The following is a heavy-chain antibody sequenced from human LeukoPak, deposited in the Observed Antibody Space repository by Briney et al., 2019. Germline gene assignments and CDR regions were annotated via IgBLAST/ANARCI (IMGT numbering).Heavy chain of an antibody. CDR3: ARDLVGATTWFDP. D-gene: IGHD1-26*01. CDR2: INSDGSST. V-gene: IGHV3-74*01. J-gene: IGHJ5*02. Sequence: GGSLRLSCAASGFTFSPYWMHWVRQAPGKGLVWVSHINSDGSSTTYADSVKGRFTISRDNAKNTLYLQMNSLRAEDTAVYYCARDLVGATTWFDPWGQGTLVTVSS. CDR1: GFTFSPYW.